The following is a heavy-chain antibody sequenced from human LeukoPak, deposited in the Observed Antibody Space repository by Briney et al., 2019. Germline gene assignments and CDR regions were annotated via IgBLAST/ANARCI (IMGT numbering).Heavy chain of an antibody. CDR2: IWYDGSNK. J-gene: IGHJ4*02. Sequence: PGGSLRLSCAASGFTFSDYTMNWVRQAPGKGLEWVAVIWYDGSNKYYADSVKGRFTISRDNSKNTLYLQMNSLRAEDTAVYYCAKDLTTGTLSFDYWGQGTLVTVSS. CDR1: GFTFSDYT. D-gene: IGHD1-1*01. CDR3: AKDLTTGTLSFDY. V-gene: IGHV3-33*06.